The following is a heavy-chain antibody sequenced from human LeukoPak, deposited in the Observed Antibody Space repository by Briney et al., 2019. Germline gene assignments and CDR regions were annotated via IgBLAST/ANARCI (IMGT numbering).Heavy chain of an antibody. J-gene: IGHJ4*02. Sequence: PGGSLRLSCAASGFTFGSHGMHWVRQAPGKGLEWVAVIWYDGINKYYADSVKGRFAISRDNSKNTLYLQMNSLRAEDTAVYYCARAGEGTTVPFDYWGQGTLVTVSS. CDR1: GFTFGSHG. V-gene: IGHV3-33*01. D-gene: IGHD4-17*01. CDR2: IWYDGINK. CDR3: ARAGEGTTVPFDY.